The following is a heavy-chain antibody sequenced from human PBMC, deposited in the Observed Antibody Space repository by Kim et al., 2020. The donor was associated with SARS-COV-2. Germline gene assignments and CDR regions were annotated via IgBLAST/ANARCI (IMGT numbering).Heavy chain of an antibody. J-gene: IGHJ5*02. D-gene: IGHD6-19*01. Sequence: SVKVSCKASGGTFSSYAISWVRQAPGQGLEWMGRIIPILGIANYAQKFQGRVTITADKSTSTAYMELSSLRSEDTAVYYCARGGIAVAGKNWFDPWGQGTLVTVSS. V-gene: IGHV1-69*04. CDR2: IIPILGIA. CDR3: ARGGIAVAGKNWFDP. CDR1: GGTFSSYA.